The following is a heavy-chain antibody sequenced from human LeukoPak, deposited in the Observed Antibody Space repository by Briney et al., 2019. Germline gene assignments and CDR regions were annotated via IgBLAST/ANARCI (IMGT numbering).Heavy chain of an antibody. J-gene: IGHJ4*02. CDR3: AREGYYGSGSYYNPVDY. D-gene: IGHD3-10*01. CDR2: IKQDGSEK. CDR1: GFTFSSYW. V-gene: IGHV3-7*01. Sequence: GGSLRRSCAASGFTFSSYWMSWVRQAPGKGLEWVANIKQDGSEKYYVDSVKGRFTISRDNAKNSLYLQMNSLRAEDTAVCYCAREGYYGSGSYYNPVDYWGQGTLVTVSS.